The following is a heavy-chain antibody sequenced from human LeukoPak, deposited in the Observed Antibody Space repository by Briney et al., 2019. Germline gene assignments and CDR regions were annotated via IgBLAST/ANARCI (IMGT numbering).Heavy chain of an antibody. J-gene: IGHJ5*02. CDR2: IYYSGST. V-gene: IGHV4-59*01. D-gene: IGHD6-19*01. Sequence: SETLSLTCTVSGGSISSYYWSWIRQPAGKGLEWIGYIYYSGSTNYNPSLKSRVTISVDTSKNQFSLKLSSVTAADTAVYYCARTGYSSGFDPWGQGTLVTVSS. CDR3: ARTGYSSGFDP. CDR1: GGSISSYY.